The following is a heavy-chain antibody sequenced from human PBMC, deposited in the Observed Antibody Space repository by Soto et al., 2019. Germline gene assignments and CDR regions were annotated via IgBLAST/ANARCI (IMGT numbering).Heavy chain of an antibody. J-gene: IGHJ4*02. V-gene: IGHV1-8*01. Sequence: QVQLVQSGAEVKKPGASVRVSCKASRDTFSIYDINWIRQATGPGLEWLGWMNPITGKTGYAQKFQGRVTLTRDTSLNTAYMELSSLDSEDTAVYYCARGPRNWGFDYWGQGTLVTVPS. CDR3: ARGPRNWGFDY. CDR2: MNPITGKT. D-gene: IGHD7-27*01. CDR1: RDTFSIYD.